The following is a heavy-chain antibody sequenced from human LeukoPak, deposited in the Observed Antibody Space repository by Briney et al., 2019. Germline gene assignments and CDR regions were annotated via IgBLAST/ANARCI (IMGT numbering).Heavy chain of an antibody. Sequence: SHTLSLTCAISGYSVSSNSAAWNWIRQSPSRGLEWLGRTYYSSKWYNHYALSVKSRITINPDTSKNQFSLHLNSVTPEDTAVYYCARDLGNDFDFWGQGTLVTVSS. CDR2: TYYSSKWYN. V-gene: IGHV6-1*01. J-gene: IGHJ4*02. CDR1: GYSVSSNSAA. CDR3: ARDLGNDFDF.